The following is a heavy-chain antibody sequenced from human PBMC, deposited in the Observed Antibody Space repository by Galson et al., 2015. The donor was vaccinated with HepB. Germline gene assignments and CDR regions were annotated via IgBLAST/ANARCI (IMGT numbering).Heavy chain of an antibody. V-gene: IGHV1-24*01. CDR2: FDPEDGET. J-gene: IGHJ6*03. Sequence: SVKVSCKVSGYTLTELSMHWVRQAPGKGLEWMGGFDPEDGETIYAQKFQGRVTMTEDTSKDTAYMELGSLRSEDTAVYYCATAPPRYYSSTSCYPDYYYYMDVWGKGTTVTVSS. D-gene: IGHD2-2*01. CDR3: ATAPPRYYSSTSCYPDYYYYMDV. CDR1: GYTLTELS.